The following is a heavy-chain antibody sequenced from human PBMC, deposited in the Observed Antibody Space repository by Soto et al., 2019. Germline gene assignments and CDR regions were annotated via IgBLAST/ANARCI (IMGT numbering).Heavy chain of an antibody. CDR1: GFTFNSYA. J-gene: IGHJ4*01. CDR2: IGTDGNT. V-gene: IGHV3-23*01. D-gene: IGHD2-2*01. Sequence: GGSLRLSCAASGFTFNSYAINWVRQAPGKGLAWVSAIGTDGNTYYANSVKGRFTISRDNSRTTLYLQMNSLRVEDTALYYCVRKYPGTRPFDYWGQGTLVTVSS. CDR3: VRKYPGTRPFDY.